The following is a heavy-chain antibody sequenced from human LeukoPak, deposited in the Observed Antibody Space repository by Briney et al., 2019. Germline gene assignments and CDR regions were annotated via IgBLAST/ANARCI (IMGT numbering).Heavy chain of an antibody. J-gene: IGHJ3*02. CDR3: ARRGQELGHVFDI. D-gene: IGHD7-27*01. CDR1: GFTVSSNY. V-gene: IGHV3-30-3*01. Sequence: GGSLRLSCAASGFTVSSNYMSWVRQAPGKGLEWVAVISSDGNNKYYANSVKGRFTISRDNSKTTLFLQMDSLRPEDTALYYCARRGQELGHVFDIWGQGTMVTVPS. CDR2: ISSDGNNK.